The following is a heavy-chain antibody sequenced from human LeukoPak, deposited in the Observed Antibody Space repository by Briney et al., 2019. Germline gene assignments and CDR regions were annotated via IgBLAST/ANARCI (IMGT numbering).Heavy chain of an antibody. V-gene: IGHV4-59*12. CDR2: IYYSGST. J-gene: IGHJ4*01. CDR1: GGSISSYY. Sequence: PSETLSLTCTVSGGSISSYYWSWIRQPPGKGLEWIGYIYYSGSTNYNPSLKSRVTISVDTSKNQFSLKLTSVTAADTAVYYCARGIGSGYTDDWGHGTLVTVSS. CDR3: ARGIGSGYTDD. D-gene: IGHD3-22*01.